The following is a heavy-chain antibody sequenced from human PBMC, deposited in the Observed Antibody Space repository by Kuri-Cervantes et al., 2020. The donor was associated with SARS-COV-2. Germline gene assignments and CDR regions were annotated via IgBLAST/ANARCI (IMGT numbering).Heavy chain of an antibody. CDR2: INHSGST. J-gene: IGHJ4*02. CDR3: AGRDYDSSGHTTGNVY. D-gene: IGHD3-22*01. Sequence: SETLSLTCTVSGGSISSSSYYWGWIRQPPGKGLEWIGEINHSGSTNYNPSLKSRVTVSVDTSKNQFSLKLSSVTAADTAVYYCAGRDYDSSGHTTGNVYWGQGTLVTVSS. CDR1: GGSISSSSYY. V-gene: IGHV4-39*07.